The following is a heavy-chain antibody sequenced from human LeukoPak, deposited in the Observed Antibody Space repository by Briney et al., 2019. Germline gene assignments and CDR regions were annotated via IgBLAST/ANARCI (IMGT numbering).Heavy chain of an antibody. Sequence: PSETLSLTCTVSGGSISSYYWSWIRQPAGKGLEWIGRIYTSGSTNYNPSLKSRVTMSVDTSKNQFSLKLSSVTAADTAVYYCARVARITIFGVVFNWLDPWGQGTLVTVSS. D-gene: IGHD3-3*01. CDR2: IYTSGST. J-gene: IGHJ5*02. CDR1: GGSISSYY. V-gene: IGHV4-4*07. CDR3: ARVARITIFGVVFNWLDP.